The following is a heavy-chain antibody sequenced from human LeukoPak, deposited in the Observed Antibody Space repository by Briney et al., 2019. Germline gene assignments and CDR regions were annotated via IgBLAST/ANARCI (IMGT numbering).Heavy chain of an antibody. CDR1: GYTFTSYA. CDR3: ARGLTGGMDSDY. Sequence: ASVKVSCKASGYTFTSYAMHWVRQAPGQRLEWMGWINAGNGNTKYSQKFQGRVTITRDTSASTAYMELSSLRSEDTAVYYCARGLTGGMDSDYWGQGTLVIVSS. V-gene: IGHV1-3*01. J-gene: IGHJ4*02. CDR2: INAGNGNT. D-gene: IGHD3-16*01.